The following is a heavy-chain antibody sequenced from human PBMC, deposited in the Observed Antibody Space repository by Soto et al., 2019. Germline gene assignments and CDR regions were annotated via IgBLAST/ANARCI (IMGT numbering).Heavy chain of an antibody. CDR2: IYYSGST. CDR3: AGMDWVTMIVVVITSAFDI. J-gene: IGHJ3*02. D-gene: IGHD3-22*01. Sequence: PSETLSLTCTVSGGSISSYYWSWIRQPPGKGLEWIGYIYYSGSTNYNPSLKSRVTISVDTSKNQFSLKLSSVTAADTAVYYCAGMDWVTMIVVVITSAFDIWGQGTMVTVSS. CDR1: GGSISSYY. V-gene: IGHV4-59*01.